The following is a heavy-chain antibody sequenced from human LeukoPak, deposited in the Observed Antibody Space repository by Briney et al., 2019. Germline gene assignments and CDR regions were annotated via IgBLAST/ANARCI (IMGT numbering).Heavy chain of an antibody. Sequence: SETLSLTCAVYGGSFSGYYWSWIRQPPGKGLEWIGEINHSGSTNYNPSLKSRGTITVDTSKNQFSLKLSSVTAADTAVYYCARRGRNYYGSGSRGYWFDPWGQGTLVTVSS. J-gene: IGHJ5*02. CDR1: GGSFSGYY. CDR2: INHSGST. D-gene: IGHD3-10*01. CDR3: ARRGRNYYGSGSRGYWFDP. V-gene: IGHV4-34*01.